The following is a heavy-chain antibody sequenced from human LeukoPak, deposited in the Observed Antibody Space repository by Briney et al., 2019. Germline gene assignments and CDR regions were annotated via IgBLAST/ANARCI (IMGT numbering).Heavy chain of an antibody. CDR1: GYTFTGYY. Sequence: GPVKVSCKASGYTFTGYYMHWVRQAPGQGLEWMGWINPNSGGTNYAQKFQGRVTMTRDTSISTAYMELSRLRSDDTAVYYCARDPLPDYYDSSGYYRQDYWYFDLWGRGTLVTVSP. J-gene: IGHJ2*01. CDR3: ARDPLPDYYDSSGYYRQDYWYFDL. CDR2: INPNSGGT. V-gene: IGHV1-2*02. D-gene: IGHD3-22*01.